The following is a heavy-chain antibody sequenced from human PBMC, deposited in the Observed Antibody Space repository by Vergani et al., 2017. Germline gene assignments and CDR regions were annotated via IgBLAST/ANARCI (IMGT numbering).Heavy chain of an antibody. V-gene: IGHV3-15*01. CDR1: GFTLSDYW. D-gene: IGHD2-2*02. CDR2: IRSKNDGGTA. J-gene: IGHJ4*02. Sequence: VQLVESGGGLVKPGGSLRLSCATSGFTLSDYWIDWVRQAPGKGLEWIGRIRSKNDGGTADYAAPLKGRFTISRDDSKDSAFLLVNNLKTEDTAVYFCYTDYHDYWGQGTLVTVSS. CDR3: YTDYHDY.